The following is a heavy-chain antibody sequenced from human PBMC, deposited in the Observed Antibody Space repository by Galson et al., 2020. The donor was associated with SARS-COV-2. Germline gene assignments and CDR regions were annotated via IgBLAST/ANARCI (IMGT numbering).Heavy chain of an antibody. V-gene: IGHV4-30-4*01. D-gene: IGHD2-21*02. CDR3: ATYCGGDCYEYYFDY. Sequence: SETPSLTCTVSGGSISSGDYYWSWIRQPPGKGLEWIGYIYYSGSTYYNPSLKSRVTISVDTSKNQFSLKLSSVTAADTAVYYCATYCGGDCYEYYFDYWGQGTLVTVSS. CDR2: IYYSGST. CDR1: GGSISSGDYY. J-gene: IGHJ4*02.